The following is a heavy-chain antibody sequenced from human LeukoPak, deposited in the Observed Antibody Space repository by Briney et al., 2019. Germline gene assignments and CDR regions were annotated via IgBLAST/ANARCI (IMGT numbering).Heavy chain of an antibody. CDR2: IQYDGSKT. J-gene: IGHJ4*02. CDR1: GFTFSSYG. Sequence: GGSLRLSCAASGFTFSSYGMHWVRQAPGKGLEWITAIQYDGSKTYYADSVKGRFTISRDNSKNTLYLQMNSLRAEDTAVYYCAKDRNFDYWGQGTLVTVSS. V-gene: IGHV3-30*02. CDR3: AKDRNFDY.